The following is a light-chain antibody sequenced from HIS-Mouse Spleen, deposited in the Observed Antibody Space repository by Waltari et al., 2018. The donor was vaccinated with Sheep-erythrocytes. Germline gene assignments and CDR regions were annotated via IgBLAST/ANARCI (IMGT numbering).Light chain of an antibody. J-gene: IGLJ3*02. V-gene: IGLV1-44*01. CDR1: SSNTGSNT. CDR3: AAWDDSLNGPV. Sequence: QSVLTQPPSASGTPGQRVTIPFSGSSSNTGSNTVNWYQHLPGPAPKLLIYSNNQRPSGVPDRFSGSKSGTSASLAISGLQSEDEADYYCAAWDDSLNGPVFGGGTKLTVL. CDR2: SNN.